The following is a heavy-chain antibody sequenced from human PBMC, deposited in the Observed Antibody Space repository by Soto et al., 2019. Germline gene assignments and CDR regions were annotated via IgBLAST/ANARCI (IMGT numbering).Heavy chain of an antibody. J-gene: IGHJ4*02. CDR1: GFTFSSYA. D-gene: IGHD2-15*01. Sequence: EVQLLESGGGLVQPRGSLRLSCAASGFTFSSYAMSWVRQAPGKGLEWVSGISAGGSRTYYADSVKGRFTISRDNSKNTLYLQMNSLRAEDTALYYCAKGRRGYCSGGSCYRYPFDYWGQGTLVTVSS. V-gene: IGHV3-23*01. CDR2: ISAGGSRT. CDR3: AKGRRGYCSGGSCYRYPFDY.